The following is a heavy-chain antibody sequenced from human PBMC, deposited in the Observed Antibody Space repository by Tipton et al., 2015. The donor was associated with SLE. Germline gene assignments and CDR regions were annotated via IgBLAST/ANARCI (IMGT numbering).Heavy chain of an antibody. Sequence: TLSLTCTVSGGSISSHYWSWIRQPPGKGLEWIGYIYYSGSTYYNPSLKSRVTISVDTSKNQFSLKLSSVTAADTAVYYCAGPGRDYGMDVWGQGTTVTVSS. CDR2: IYYSGST. J-gene: IGHJ6*02. CDR3: AGPGRDYGMDV. CDR1: GGSISSHY. V-gene: IGHV4-59*11.